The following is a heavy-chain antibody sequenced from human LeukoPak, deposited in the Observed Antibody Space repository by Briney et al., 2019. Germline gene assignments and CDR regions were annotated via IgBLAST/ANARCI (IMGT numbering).Heavy chain of an antibody. D-gene: IGHD2-15*01. Sequence: PSETLSLTCTVSGGSISSSSYYWGWIRQPPGKGLEWIGSIYYSGSTYYNPSLKSRVTISVDTSKNQFSLKLSSVTAADTAVYYCARLGYCSRVSCYEFLYYYYYMDVWGKGTTVTVSS. CDR1: GGSISSSSYY. V-gene: IGHV4-39*01. J-gene: IGHJ6*03. CDR2: IYYSGST. CDR3: ARLGYCSRVSCYEFLYYYYYMDV.